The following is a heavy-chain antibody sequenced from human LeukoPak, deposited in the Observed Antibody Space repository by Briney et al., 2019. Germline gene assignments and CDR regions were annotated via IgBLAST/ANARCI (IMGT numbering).Heavy chain of an antibody. D-gene: IGHD4-11*01. J-gene: IGHJ4*02. CDR2: IYSGGST. CDR3: ARVQLAYSYGLFDN. CDR1: GGSLSTYY. V-gene: IGHV4-59*12. Sequence: PSETLSLTCTVSGGSLSTYYWSWIRQPPGKGLEWIGYIYSGGSTNYNPSLKSRVTISVDTSKNQFSLKLRSVTAADTAVYYCARVQLAYSYGLFDNWGQGSLVTVSS.